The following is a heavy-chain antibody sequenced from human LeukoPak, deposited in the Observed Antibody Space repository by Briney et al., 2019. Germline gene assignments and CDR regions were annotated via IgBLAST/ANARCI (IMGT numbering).Heavy chain of an antibody. CDR1: GGTFSSYA. CDR3: AREVYGSGSYYLDY. CDR2: IIPIFGTA. V-gene: IGHV1-69*06. J-gene: IGHJ4*02. Sequence: SVKVSCKASGGTFSSYAISWVSQAPGQGLEWMVGIIPIFGTANYAQKFQGRVTVTADKSTSTAYMELSSLRSEDTAVYYCAREVYGSGSYYLDYWGQGTLVTVSS. D-gene: IGHD3-10*01.